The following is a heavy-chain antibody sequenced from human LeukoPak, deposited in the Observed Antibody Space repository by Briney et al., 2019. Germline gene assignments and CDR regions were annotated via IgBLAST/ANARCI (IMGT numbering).Heavy chain of an antibody. Sequence: VASVKVSCKASGYTFTSYYMHWVRQAPGQGLEWMGIINPSGGSTSYAQKFQGRVTMTRDMSTSTVYMELNSLRAEDTAVYYCASGVVFPHYWGQGTLVTVSS. V-gene: IGHV1-46*01. J-gene: IGHJ4*02. CDR1: GYTFTSYY. CDR2: INPSGGST. CDR3: ASGVVFPHY. D-gene: IGHD3-10*01.